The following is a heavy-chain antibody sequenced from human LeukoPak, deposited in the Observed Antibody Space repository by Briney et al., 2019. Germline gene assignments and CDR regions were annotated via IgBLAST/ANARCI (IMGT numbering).Heavy chain of an antibody. CDR2: ISGSGGST. J-gene: IGHJ4*02. D-gene: IGHD3-22*01. CDR1: GFTFSSYA. CDR3: AKDQYYYDSSGYYYGDDY. Sequence: GGSLRLSCAASGFTFSSYAMSWVRQAPGKGLEWVSAISGSGGSTYYADSVKGRFTISRDNSKNTLYLQMNSLRAEDTAVYHCAKDQYYYDSSGYYYGDDYWGQGTLVTVSP. V-gene: IGHV3-23*01.